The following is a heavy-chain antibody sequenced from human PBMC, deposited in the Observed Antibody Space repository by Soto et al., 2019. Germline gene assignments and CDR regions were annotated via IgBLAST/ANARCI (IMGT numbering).Heavy chain of an antibody. CDR3: AKTYYFYCCGYYQRQGMYF. V-gene: IGHV3-23*01. CDR1: GFTFSSYA. CDR2: ISGSGGNT. D-gene: IGHD3-22*01. Sequence: GGSLRLSCAASGFTFSSYAMSWVRQAPGKGLEWVSTISGSGGNTYYADSVEGRFTISRDNSKNTLFLQMNSLRAEDTAVYYCAKTYYFYCCGYYQRQGMYFWGKRSTVPVSS. J-gene: IGHJ6*04.